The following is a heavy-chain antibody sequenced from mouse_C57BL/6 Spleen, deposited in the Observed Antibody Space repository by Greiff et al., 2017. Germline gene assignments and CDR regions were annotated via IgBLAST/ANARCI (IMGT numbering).Heavy chain of an antibody. CDR3: ARRVITTEGYYFDY. J-gene: IGHJ2*01. V-gene: IGHV1-22*01. CDR1: GYTFTDYN. CDR2: INPNNGGT. Sequence: VQLQQSGPELVKPGASVKMSCKASGYTFTDYNMHWVKQSHGKSLEWIGYINPNNGGTSYNQKFKGKATLTVNKSSSTAYMELRSLTSEDSAVYYCARRVITTEGYYFDYWGQGATLTVSS. D-gene: IGHD1-1*01.